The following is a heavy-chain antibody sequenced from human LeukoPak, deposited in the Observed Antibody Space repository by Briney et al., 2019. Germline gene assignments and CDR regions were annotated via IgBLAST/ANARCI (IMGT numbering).Heavy chain of an antibody. D-gene: IGHD3-10*01. J-gene: IGHJ4*02. CDR1: GGSISSGDYY. CDR3: AREGFFMGYYFDY. V-gene: IGHV4-30-4*01. CDR2: IYYSGST. Sequence: PSETLSLTCTVSGGSISSGDYYWSWIRQPPGKGLEWIGYIYYSGSTYYNPSLKSRVTISVDTSKNKFSLKLSSVTAADTAVYYCAREGFFMGYYFDYWGQGTLVTVSS.